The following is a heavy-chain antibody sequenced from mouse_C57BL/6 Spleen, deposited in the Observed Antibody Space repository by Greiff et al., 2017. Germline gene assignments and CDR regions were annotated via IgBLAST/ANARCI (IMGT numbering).Heavy chain of an antibody. CDR2: IYPSDSET. Sequence: VQLQQPGAELVRPGSSVKLSCKASGYTFTSYWMDWVKQRPGQGLEWIGNIYPSDSETHYNQKFKDKATLTVDKSSSTAYMQLSSLTSEDSAVYYCARRIYYGNFQAWFAYWGQGTLVTVSA. J-gene: IGHJ3*01. D-gene: IGHD2-1*01. V-gene: IGHV1-61*01. CDR1: GYTFTSYW. CDR3: ARRIYYGNFQAWFAY.